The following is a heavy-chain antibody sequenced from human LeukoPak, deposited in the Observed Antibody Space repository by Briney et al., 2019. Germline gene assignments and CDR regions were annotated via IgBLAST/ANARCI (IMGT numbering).Heavy chain of an antibody. CDR1: GFAFWDYS. CDR3: VRDWGGYGLDV. J-gene: IGHJ6*02. V-gene: IGHV3-21*01. Sequence: PGGSLRLSCAACGFAFWDYSMNWVRQAPGKGLEWVSTIDSRSSDIHYADSVRGRLTISRDNAKNSLYLQMNSLRAEDTAVYYCVRDWGGYGLDVWGQGTTVTVS. D-gene: IGHD3-16*01. CDR2: IDSRSSDI.